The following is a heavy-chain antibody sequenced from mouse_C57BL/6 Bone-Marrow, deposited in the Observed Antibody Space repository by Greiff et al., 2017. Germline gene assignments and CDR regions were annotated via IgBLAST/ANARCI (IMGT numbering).Heavy chain of an antibody. J-gene: IGHJ2*01. D-gene: IGHD2-3*01. CDR1: GFTFSSYA. CDR3: TRDQGGYSYYFDY. V-gene: IGHV5-9-1*02. Sequence: DVMLVESGEGLVKPGGSLKLSCAASGFTFSSYAMSWVRQTPEKRLEWVAYISSGGDYIYYADTVKGRFTISRDNARNTLYLQMSSLKSEDTAMYYCTRDQGGYSYYFDYWGQGTTRTVSS. CDR2: ISSGGDYI.